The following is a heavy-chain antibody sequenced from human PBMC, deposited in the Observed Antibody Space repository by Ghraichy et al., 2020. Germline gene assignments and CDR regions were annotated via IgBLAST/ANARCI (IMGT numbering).Heavy chain of an antibody. CDR1: GFTVSSTY. V-gene: IGHV3-53*01. CDR2: IYSGGST. Sequence: GGSLRLSCAASGFTVSSTYMNWGLQAPGKGLEWVSIIYSGGSTYYADSVKGRFTISRDNSKNTLYLQMNSLRAEDTAVYYCARDRPFDYWGQGTLVTVSS. CDR3: ARDRPFDY. J-gene: IGHJ4*02.